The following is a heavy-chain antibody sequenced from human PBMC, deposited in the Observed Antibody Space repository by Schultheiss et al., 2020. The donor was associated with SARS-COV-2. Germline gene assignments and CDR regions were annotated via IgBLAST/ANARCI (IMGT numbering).Heavy chain of an antibody. Sequence: GESLKISCAASGFTFSSYSMNWVRQAPGKGLEWVAVISSDGGTKYYADSVKGRFTISRDNAKNSLYLQMNSLRAEDTAVYYCASSRGAVAGSYYYYGMDVWGQGTTVTVSS. CDR1: GFTFSSYS. D-gene: IGHD6-19*01. CDR3: ASSRGAVAGSYYYYGMDV. CDR2: ISSDGGTK. V-gene: IGHV3-30*03. J-gene: IGHJ6*02.